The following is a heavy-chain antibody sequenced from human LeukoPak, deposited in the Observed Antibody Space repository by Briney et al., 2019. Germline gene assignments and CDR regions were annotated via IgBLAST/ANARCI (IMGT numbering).Heavy chain of an antibody. D-gene: IGHD6-6*01. J-gene: IGHJ5*02. V-gene: IGHV4-4*09. CDR1: GGSISSYY. CDR2: IYTSGST. CDR3: ARLSSSRRGWFDP. Sequence: PSETLSLTCTVSGGSISSYYWSWIRQPPGKGLEWIGYIYTSGSTNYNPSLKSRVTISVDTSKNQFSLKLSSVTAADTAVYYCARLSSSRRGWFDPWGQGTLVTVSS.